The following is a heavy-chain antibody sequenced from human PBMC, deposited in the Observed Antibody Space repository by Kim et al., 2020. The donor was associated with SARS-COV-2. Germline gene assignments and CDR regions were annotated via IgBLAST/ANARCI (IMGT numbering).Heavy chain of an antibody. D-gene: IGHD3-16*01. J-gene: IGHJ6*02. Sequence: SLKDRVTIAVDTSKNQFSLKLSSVTAADTAVYYCARDSYRFGATYRMDVWGQGTTVTVSS. V-gene: IGHV4-31*02. CDR3: ARDSYRFGATYRMDV.